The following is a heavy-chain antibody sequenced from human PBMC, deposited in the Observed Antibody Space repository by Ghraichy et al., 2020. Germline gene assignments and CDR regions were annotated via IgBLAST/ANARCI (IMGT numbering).Heavy chain of an antibody. CDR2: FFYDGST. CDR1: GGSINSGSYY. J-gene: IGHJ4*02. CDR3: ARLPTTMIPYYFDF. Sequence: SETLSLTCTVSGGSINSGSYYWGWIRQPPGEGLEWIGSFFYDGSTYYSPSLKSRVSIFGDTSKSQLSLKLRSVTAADTAVYYCARLPTTMIPYYFDFWGQGILVTVSS. D-gene: IGHD3-22*01. V-gene: IGHV4-39*01.